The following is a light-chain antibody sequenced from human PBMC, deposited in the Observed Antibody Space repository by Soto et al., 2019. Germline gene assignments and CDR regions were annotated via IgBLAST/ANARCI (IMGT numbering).Light chain of an antibody. J-gene: IGLJ3*02. CDR2: SNN. Sequence: QSVLTQPPSASGTPGQRVTISCSGSSSNIGSNTVNWYQQLPGTTPKLLIYSNNQRPSGVPDRFSGATSGTSASLASSGLQSEDEADYYCAAWDDRLNGWVFGGGTKVTVL. CDR1: SSNIGSNT. V-gene: IGLV1-44*01. CDR3: AAWDDRLNGWV.